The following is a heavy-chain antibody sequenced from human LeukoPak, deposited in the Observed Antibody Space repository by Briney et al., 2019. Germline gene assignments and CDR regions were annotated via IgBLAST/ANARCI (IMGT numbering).Heavy chain of an antibody. D-gene: IGHD3-3*01. CDR2: IYTSGST. Sequence: SETLSLTCTVSGGSISSYYWSWIRQPAGKGLEWIGRIYTSGSTNYNPSLKSRVTISVDTSKNQFSLKLSSVTAADTAVYYCARHTPGYYDFWSGYYHDYYYYYYMDVWGKGTTVTVSS. CDR3: ARHTPGYYDFWSGYYHDYYYYYYMDV. J-gene: IGHJ6*03. V-gene: IGHV4-4*07. CDR1: GGSISSYY.